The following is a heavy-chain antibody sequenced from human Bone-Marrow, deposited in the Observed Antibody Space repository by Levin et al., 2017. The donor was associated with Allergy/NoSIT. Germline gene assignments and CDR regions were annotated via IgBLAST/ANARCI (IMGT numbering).Heavy chain of an antibody. CDR3: AHAEYHLGYAMDV. CDR2: IYWNDEN. Sequence: SGPTLVKPTQTLTLTCTFSGFSLGTSGVGVAWIRQPPGKALEWLAVIYWNDENFYNPSLKSRLTITKDTSKNQVFLTMTNMNPVDTATFYCAHAEYHLGYAMDVWGQGTTVTVSS. D-gene: IGHD2/OR15-2a*01. CDR1: GFSLGTSGVG. J-gene: IGHJ6*02. V-gene: IGHV2-5*01.